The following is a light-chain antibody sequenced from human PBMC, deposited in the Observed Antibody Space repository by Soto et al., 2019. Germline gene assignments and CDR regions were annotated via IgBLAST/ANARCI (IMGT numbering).Light chain of an antibody. CDR2: WAS. CDR3: QQYYGPPWT. CDR1: QSISSN. J-gene: IGKJ1*01. V-gene: IGKV3-15*01. Sequence: EIVVTQSPATLSVSPGERATLSCRASQSISSNLAWYQQKPGQAPRLLISWASTRESGVSDRFSGSGSGTEFTLTISSLQAADVAVYYCQQYYGPPWTFGQGTQVEVK.